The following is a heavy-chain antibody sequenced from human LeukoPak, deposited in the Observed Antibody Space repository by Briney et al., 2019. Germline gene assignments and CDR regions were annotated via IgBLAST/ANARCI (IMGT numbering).Heavy chain of an antibody. V-gene: IGHV4-59*01. CDR2: IYYTGST. D-gene: IGHD6-13*01. CDR1: GGSISSYY. Sequence: PSETLSLTCTVSGGSISSYYWSWIRQPPGKGLEWIGYIYYTGSTNYNPSLKSRVTISVDTSKNQFSLRLSSVTAADTAVYYCARGYSSSWYYFDYWGQGTLVTVSS. CDR3: ARGYSSSWYYFDY. J-gene: IGHJ4*02.